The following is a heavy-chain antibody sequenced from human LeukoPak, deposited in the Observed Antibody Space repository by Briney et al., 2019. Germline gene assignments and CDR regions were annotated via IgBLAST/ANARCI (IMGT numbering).Heavy chain of an antibody. J-gene: IGHJ4*02. CDR2: ISSSGSFT. V-gene: IGHV3-23*01. CDR3: ARLPTTVSFFDY. Sequence: PGGSLRLSCAASGFTFSSYAMSWVRQAPGKGLELVSGISSSGSFTYYADSVKGRFAISRDNSKNTLYLHMNSLRAGDTAVYFCARLPTTVSFFDYWGQGTLVSVSS. D-gene: IGHD4-17*01. CDR1: GFTFSSYA.